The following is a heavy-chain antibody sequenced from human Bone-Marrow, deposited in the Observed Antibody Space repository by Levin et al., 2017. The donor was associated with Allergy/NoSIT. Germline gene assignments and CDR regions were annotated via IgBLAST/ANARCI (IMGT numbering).Heavy chain of an antibody. J-gene: IGHJ5*01. CDR1: GYNFRTSW. V-gene: IGHV5-51*01. D-gene: IGHD4-23*01. CDR3: ARGSDYVGVPDQFDS. CDR2: IYPHDSDT. Sequence: KPGGSLRLSCQASGYNFRTSWIAWVRQMPGKGLEWMGIIYPHDSDTTYSPSFEGQVTMSADKSINTAYLQWSSLKASDSAMYFCARGSDYVGVPDQFDSWGQGTLVTVSS.